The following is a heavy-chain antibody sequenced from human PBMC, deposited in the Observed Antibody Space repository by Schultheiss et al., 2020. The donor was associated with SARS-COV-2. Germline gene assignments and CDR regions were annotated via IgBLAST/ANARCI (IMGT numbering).Heavy chain of an antibody. J-gene: IGHJ4*02. D-gene: IGHD5-24*01. CDR1: GGSISSGGYY. V-gene: IGHV4-39*07. CDR2: INHSGST. CDR3: AREDGYNMLGY. Sequence: SETLSLTCTVSGGSISSGGYYWSWIRQPTGKGLEWIGEINHSGSTNYNPSLKSRVTISVDTSKNQFSLKLSSVTAADTAVYYCAREDGYNMLGYWGQGTLVTVSS.